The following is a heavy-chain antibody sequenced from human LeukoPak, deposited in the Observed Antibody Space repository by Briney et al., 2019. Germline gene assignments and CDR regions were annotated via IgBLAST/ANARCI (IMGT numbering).Heavy chain of an antibody. V-gene: IGHV3-33*01. Sequence: GGSLRLSCAASGFTFSSYGMHWVRQAPGKGLEWVAVIWYDGSNKYYADSVKGQFTISRDNSKNTLYLQMNSLRAEDTAVYYCATLAAASDAFDIWGQGTMVTVSS. CDR3: ATLAAASDAFDI. CDR1: GFTFSSYG. J-gene: IGHJ3*02. D-gene: IGHD6-13*01. CDR2: IWYDGSNK.